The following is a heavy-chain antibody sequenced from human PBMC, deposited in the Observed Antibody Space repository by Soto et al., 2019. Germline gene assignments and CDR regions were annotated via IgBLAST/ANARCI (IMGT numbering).Heavy chain of an antibody. CDR2: IFPADSDT. CDR1: RYSFSNYW. J-gene: IGHJ4*02. Sequence: PGESLKISCKGSRYSFSNYWIAWVRQMPGRGLEGMGIIFPADSDTKYSPSFQGQVDISADKSISTDYLQWSSLKASDTAMYYCASSVVVPSTMNYFDYWGQGSLVTVSS. D-gene: IGHD2-15*01. CDR3: ASSVVVPSTMNYFDY. V-gene: IGHV5-51*01.